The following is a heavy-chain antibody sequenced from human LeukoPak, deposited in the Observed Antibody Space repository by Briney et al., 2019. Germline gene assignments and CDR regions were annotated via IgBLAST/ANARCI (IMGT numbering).Heavy chain of an antibody. Sequence: PSETLSLTCAVYGGSFSGYYWSWIRQPPGKGLEWIGEINHSGSTNYNPSLKSRVTISVDTSKNQFSLKLSSVTAADTAVYYCARAVRTSYYYYGMDVWGQGTTVTVSS. CDR2: INHSGST. V-gene: IGHV4-34*01. J-gene: IGHJ6*02. CDR3: ARAVRTSYYYYGMDV. D-gene: IGHD2-2*01. CDR1: GGSFSGYY.